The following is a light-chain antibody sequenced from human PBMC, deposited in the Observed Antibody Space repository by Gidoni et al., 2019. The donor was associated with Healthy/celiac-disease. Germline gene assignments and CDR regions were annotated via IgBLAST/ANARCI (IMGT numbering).Light chain of an antibody. V-gene: IGLV2-23*01. Sequence: QSALTQPASVSGSPGQSITISCTGTSSDVGSYNLVSWYQQHPGKAPKHMIYEGSKRPSGVSNRFSGSKSGNTASLTISGLQAEDEADYYCCSYAGSSTSAVFGGGTKLTVL. CDR1: SSDVGSYNL. CDR3: CSYAGSSTSAV. J-gene: IGLJ2*01. CDR2: EGS.